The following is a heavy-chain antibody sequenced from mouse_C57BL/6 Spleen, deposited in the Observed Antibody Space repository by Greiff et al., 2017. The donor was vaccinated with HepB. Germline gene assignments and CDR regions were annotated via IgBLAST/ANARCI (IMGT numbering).Heavy chain of an antibody. Sequence: VQLQQSGPELVKPGASVKISCKASGYSFTDYNMNWGKQSNGKSLEWIGVINPNYGTTSYNQKFKGKATLTVDQSSSTAYMQLNSLTSEDSAVYYRARATSAEARYFDAWGTGTTVTITS. CDR3: ARATSAEARYFDA. D-gene: IGHD1-1*01. V-gene: IGHV1-39*01. J-gene: IGHJ1*03. CDR2: INPNYGTT. CDR1: GYSFTDYN.